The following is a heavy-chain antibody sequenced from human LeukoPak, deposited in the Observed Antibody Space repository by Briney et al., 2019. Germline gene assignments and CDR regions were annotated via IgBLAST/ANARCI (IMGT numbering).Heavy chain of an antibody. Sequence: ASVKVSCEASGYTFTGYYMHWVRQAPGQGLEWMGWINPNSGGTNYAQKFQGRVTMTRDTSISTAYMELSRLRSDDTAVYYCATLKYSSSWYFDYWGQGTLVTVSS. V-gene: IGHV1-2*02. CDR1: GYTFTGYY. CDR3: ATLKYSSSWYFDY. D-gene: IGHD6-13*01. J-gene: IGHJ4*02. CDR2: INPNSGGT.